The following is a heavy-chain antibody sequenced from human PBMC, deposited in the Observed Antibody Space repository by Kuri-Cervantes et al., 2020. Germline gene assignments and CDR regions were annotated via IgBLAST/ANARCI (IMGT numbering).Heavy chain of an antibody. D-gene: IGHD2-15*01. CDR3: ARHVGSYCSGGSCYFGWFDP. Sequence: GESLKISCKGSGYSFTSYWIGWVRQMPGKGLEWMGIIYPGDSDTRYSPSFQGQVTISADKSISTAYLQWSSPKASDTAMYYCARHVGSYCSGGSCYFGWFDPWGQGTLVTVSS. CDR2: IYPGDSDT. CDR1: GYSFTSYW. V-gene: IGHV5-51*01. J-gene: IGHJ5*02.